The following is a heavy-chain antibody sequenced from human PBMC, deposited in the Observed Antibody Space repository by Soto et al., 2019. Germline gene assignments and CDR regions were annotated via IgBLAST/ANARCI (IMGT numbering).Heavy chain of an antibody. D-gene: IGHD6-19*01. Sequence: EVQLLESGGGLVQPGGSLRLSCAASGFTFSSYAMSCVRQAPGKGLEWVSGISGSGDSTYYADSVKGRFTISRDNSKTTLYLQMNSLRAEDTAVYYCAKGVPGIAVAGTGYCQHWGQGTLVTVSS. V-gene: IGHV3-23*01. CDR3: AKGVPGIAVAGTGYCQH. CDR1: GFTFSSYA. CDR2: ISGSGDST. J-gene: IGHJ1*01.